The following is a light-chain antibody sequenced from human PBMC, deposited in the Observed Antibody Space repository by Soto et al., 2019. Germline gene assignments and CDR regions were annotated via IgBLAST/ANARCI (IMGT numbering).Light chain of an antibody. V-gene: IGKV1-27*01. CDR1: QAIYNY. CDR2: AAS. J-gene: IGKJ4*01. Sequence: DIQMTPSPSSLSASVGDRVTITCRASQAIYNYLAWYQQKPGKVPTLLISAASTLQSGVPSRFSGSGSGTDFTLTISSLQPEDVATYYCQKFSAVPTFSGGTKVEI. CDR3: QKFSAVPT.